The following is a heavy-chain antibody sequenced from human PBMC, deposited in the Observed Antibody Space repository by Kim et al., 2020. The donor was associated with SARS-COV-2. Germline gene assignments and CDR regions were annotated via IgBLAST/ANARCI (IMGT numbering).Heavy chain of an antibody. J-gene: IGHJ5*02. CDR2: INPNSGGT. V-gene: IGHV1-2*02. Sequence: ASVKVSCKASGYTFTGYYMHWVRQAPGQGLEWMGWINPNSGGTNYAQKFQGRATMTRDTSISTAYMELSRLRSDDTAVYYCAGVFEYNWNYGSWFDPWCQGPLVTLPS. D-gene: IGHD1-7*01. CDR1: GYTFTGYY. CDR3: AGVFEYNWNYGSWFDP.